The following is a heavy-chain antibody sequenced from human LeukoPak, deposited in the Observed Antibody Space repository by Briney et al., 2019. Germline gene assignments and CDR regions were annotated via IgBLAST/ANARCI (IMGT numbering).Heavy chain of an antibody. CDR2: ISAYNGST. V-gene: IGHV1-18*01. CDR3: ARGHYYDNSGYYVPLDF. D-gene: IGHD3-22*01. Sequence: GASVKVSCKASGYTFTSYAISWVRQAPGQGLEWMGWISAYNGSTNYAQKFQGRVTMTTDTSTSTAYMELRSLRSDDTAVFYCARGHYYDNSGYYVPLDFWGQGTLVTVSS. J-gene: IGHJ4*02. CDR1: GYTFTSYA.